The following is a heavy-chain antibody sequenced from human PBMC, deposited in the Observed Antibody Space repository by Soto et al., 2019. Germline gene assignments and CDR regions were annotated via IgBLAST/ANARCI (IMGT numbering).Heavy chain of an antibody. J-gene: IGHJ4*02. Sequence: ASVKVSCKASGYSFTSYFMHWVRQAPGQGLEWMGLINPRGGSTNYAQRFQGRVTMAWDTSTSTVYMELSSLRSDDTAVYYCARAPYSISSFFFDYWSQGTPVTVSS. V-gene: IGHV1-46*01. CDR1: GYSFTSYF. CDR2: INPRGGST. CDR3: ARAPYSISSFFFDY. D-gene: IGHD6-6*01.